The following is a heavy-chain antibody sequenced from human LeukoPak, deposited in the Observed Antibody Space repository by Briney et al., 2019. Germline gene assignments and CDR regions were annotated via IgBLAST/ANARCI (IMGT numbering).Heavy chain of an antibody. J-gene: IGHJ4*02. CDR3: ARDLKGIVGAEFDY. CDR2: IYYSGST. V-gene: IGHV4-59*01. Sequence: ETLSLTCTVSGGSISSYYWSWIRQPPGKGLEWIGYIYYSGSTNYNPSLKSRVTISVDTSKNQFSLKLSSVTAADTAVYYCARDLKGIVGAEFDYWGQGTLVTVSS. CDR1: GGSISSYY. D-gene: IGHD1-26*01.